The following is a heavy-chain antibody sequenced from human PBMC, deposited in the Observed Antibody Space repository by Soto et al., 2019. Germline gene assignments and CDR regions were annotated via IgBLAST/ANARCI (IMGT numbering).Heavy chain of an antibody. Sequence: SETLSLTCAVYGGSFSGYYWSWIRQPPGKGLEWIGEINHRGSTNYNPSLKSRVTISVDTSKNQFSLKMISVTAADTAVYYCARLPSSGSYFENWGQGALVTVSS. CDR3: ARLPSSGSYFEN. D-gene: IGHD1-26*01. CDR2: INHRGST. CDR1: GGSFSGYY. J-gene: IGHJ4*02. V-gene: IGHV4-34*01.